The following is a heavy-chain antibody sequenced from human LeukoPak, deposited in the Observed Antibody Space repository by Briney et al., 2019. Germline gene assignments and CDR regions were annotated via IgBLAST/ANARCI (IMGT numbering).Heavy chain of an antibody. CDR1: GGSFSGYY. CDR2: INHSGST. CDR3: ARLRGRVYSNSTDY. Sequence: SETLSLTCAVYGGSFSGYYWSWIRQPPGKGLEWIGEINHSGSTNYNPSLKSRVTISVDTSKNQFSLKLSSVTAADTAVYHCARLRGRVYSNSTDYWGQGTLVTVSS. D-gene: IGHD4-11*01. V-gene: IGHV4-34*01. J-gene: IGHJ4*02.